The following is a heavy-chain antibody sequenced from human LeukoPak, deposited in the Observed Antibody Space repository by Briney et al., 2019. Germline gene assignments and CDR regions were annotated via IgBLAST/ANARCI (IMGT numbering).Heavy chain of an antibody. J-gene: IGHJ4*02. CDR1: GGSISSSSYY. CDR2: IYYSGST. D-gene: IGHD3-22*01. V-gene: IGHV4-39*01. CDR3: ASYDSSGYYFVY. Sequence: SSETLSLTCTVSGGSISSSSYYWGWIRQPPGKGLEWIGSIYYSGSTYYNPSLKSRVTISVDTSKNQFSLKLSSVTAADTAVYYCASYDSSGYYFVYWGQGTLVTVSS.